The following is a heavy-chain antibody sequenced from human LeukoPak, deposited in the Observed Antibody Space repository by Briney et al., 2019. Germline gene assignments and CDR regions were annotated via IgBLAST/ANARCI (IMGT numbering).Heavy chain of an antibody. Sequence: GGSLRLSCAASGFTFSSYAMSWVRQAPGKGLEWVSAISGSGGSTYYADFVKGRFTNSRDNSKNTLYLQMNSLRAEDTAVYYCAKDQGGSYWAPNNWFDPWGQGTLVTVSS. CDR3: AKDQGGSYWAPNNWFDP. CDR1: GFTFSSYA. CDR2: ISGSGGST. J-gene: IGHJ5*02. D-gene: IGHD1-26*01. V-gene: IGHV3-23*01.